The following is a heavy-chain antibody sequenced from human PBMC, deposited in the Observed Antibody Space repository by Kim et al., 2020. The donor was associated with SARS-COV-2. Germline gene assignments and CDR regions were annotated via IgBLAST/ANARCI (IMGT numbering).Heavy chain of an antibody. CDR1: GFTFSNAW. D-gene: IGHD2-2*01. Sequence: GGSLRLSCAASGFTFSNAWMSWVRQAPGKGLEWVGRIKSKTDGGTTDYAAPVKGRFTISRDDSKNTLYLQMNSLKTEDTAVYYCTTERIVVLPALGDQHWGQGTLVTVSS. CDR2: IKSKTDGGTT. CDR3: TTERIVVLPALGDQH. V-gene: IGHV3-15*01. J-gene: IGHJ1*01.